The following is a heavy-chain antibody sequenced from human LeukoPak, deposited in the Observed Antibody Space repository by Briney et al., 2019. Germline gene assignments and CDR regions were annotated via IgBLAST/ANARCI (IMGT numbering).Heavy chain of an antibody. CDR1: GYTFTSYD. CDR2: ISAYNGNT. V-gene: IGHV1-18*01. CDR3: ARVSKSSGKDYFDY. Sequence: GASVKVSCKASGYTFTSYDINWVRQAPGQGLEWMGWISAYNGNTNYAQKLQGRVTMTTDTSTSTAYMELRSLRSDDTAVYYCARVSKSSGKDYFDYWGQGTLVTVSS. J-gene: IGHJ4*02. D-gene: IGHD6-19*01.